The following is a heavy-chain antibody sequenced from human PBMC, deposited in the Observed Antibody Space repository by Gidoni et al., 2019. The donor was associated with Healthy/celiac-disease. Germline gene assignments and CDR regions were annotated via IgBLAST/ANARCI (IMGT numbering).Heavy chain of an antibody. CDR3: ARSSRPKGRSGRQDYYYYYGMDV. CDR1: GFTFSSYG. Sequence: QVQLVESGGGVVQPGRSLRLSCAASGFTFSSYGMHWVRQAPGKGLEWVAVISYDGSNKYYADSVKGRFTISRDNSKNTLYLQMNSLRAEDTAVYYCARSSRPKGRSGRQDYYYYYGMDVWGQGTTVTVSS. CDR2: ISYDGSNK. J-gene: IGHJ6*02. D-gene: IGHD3-10*01. V-gene: IGHV3-30*03.